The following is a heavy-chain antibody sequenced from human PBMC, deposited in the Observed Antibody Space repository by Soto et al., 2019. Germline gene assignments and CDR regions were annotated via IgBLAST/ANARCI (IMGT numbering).Heavy chain of an antibody. V-gene: IGHV3-11*05. Sequence: QVQLVESGGGLVKPGGSLRLSCAASGFTFSAYYMSWIRQAPGKGLEWVSYISSSSSYTNYADSVKGRFTISRDNAKNSLYLQMNSLRAEDTAVYYCARLMSGSYYNGNDYWGQGTLVTVSS. CDR3: ARLMSGSYYNGNDY. D-gene: IGHD3-10*01. CDR1: GFTFSAYY. J-gene: IGHJ4*02. CDR2: ISSSSSYT.